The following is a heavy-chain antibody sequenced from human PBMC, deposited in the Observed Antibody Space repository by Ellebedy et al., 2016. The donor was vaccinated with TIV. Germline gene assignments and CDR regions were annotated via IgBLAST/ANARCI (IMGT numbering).Heavy chain of an antibody. D-gene: IGHD1-26*01. V-gene: IGHV4-31*03. Sequence: LSLSCTVSGGSISSGCNYWSWLRQRPGKGLEWSRYISSSGITYYNPSLKSRVIISVDTSKSQFSLKLSSVTAADTAVYYCARAWMGGTTDAFDFWGQGTMVTVSS. CDR1: GGSISSGCNY. CDR3: ARAWMGGTTDAFDF. CDR2: ISSSGIT. J-gene: IGHJ3*01.